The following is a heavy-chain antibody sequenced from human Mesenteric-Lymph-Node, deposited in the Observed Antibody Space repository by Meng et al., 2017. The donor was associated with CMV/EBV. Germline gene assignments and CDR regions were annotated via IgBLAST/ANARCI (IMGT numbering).Heavy chain of an antibody. V-gene: IGHV4-30-2*01. Sequence: GGSLSRGRPPWSWIRQPPGTGLEWLAYIYHSGSTSYYPSLKSRVTISVDRSKNQFSLKLSSVTAADTAVYYCARVGYRTTYFDYWGQGTLVTVSS. D-gene: IGHD5-24*01. J-gene: IGHJ4*02. CDR2: IYHSGST. CDR1: GGSLSRGRPP. CDR3: ARVGYRTTYFDY.